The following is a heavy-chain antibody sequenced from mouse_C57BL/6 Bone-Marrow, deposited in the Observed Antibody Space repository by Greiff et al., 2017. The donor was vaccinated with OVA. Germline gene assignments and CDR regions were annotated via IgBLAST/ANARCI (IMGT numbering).Heavy chain of an antibody. Sequence: EVQLQESGGGLVQPGGSMKLSCVASGFTFSNYWMNWVRQSPEKGLEWVAQIRLKSDNYATHYAESVKGRFTISRDDSKSSVYLQMNNLRAEDTGIYYCTGGYGSSYWWYFDVWGTGTTVTVSS. CDR2: IRLKSDNYAT. CDR1: GFTFSNYW. CDR3: TGGYGSSYWWYFDV. J-gene: IGHJ1*03. D-gene: IGHD1-1*01. V-gene: IGHV6-3*01.